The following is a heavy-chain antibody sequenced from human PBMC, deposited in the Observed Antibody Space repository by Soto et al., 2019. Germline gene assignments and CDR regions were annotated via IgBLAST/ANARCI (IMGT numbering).Heavy chain of an antibody. CDR2: IKQDGSEK. V-gene: IGHV3-7*01. Sequence: EVQLVESGGGLVQPGGSLRLSCAASGFTFSSYWMSWVRQAPGKGLEWVANIKQDGSEKYYVDSVKVRFTISRDNAKNSLYLQMNSLRAEDTAVYYCARDPSIVLVPAATYYYYYYGMDVWGQGTTVTVSS. D-gene: IGHD2-2*01. J-gene: IGHJ6*02. CDR3: ARDPSIVLVPAATYYYYYYGMDV. CDR1: GFTFSSYW.